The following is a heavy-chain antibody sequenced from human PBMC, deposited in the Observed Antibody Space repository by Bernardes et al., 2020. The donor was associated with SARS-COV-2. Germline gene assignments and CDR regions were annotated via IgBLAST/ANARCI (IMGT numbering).Heavy chain of an antibody. V-gene: IGHV3-23*01. Sequence: GGSLRLSCAASGFSFSIYAMTWIRQAPGKGLEWVSYIGGGDDTIHYADSVRGRFTISRDNSRKTLFLQMNSLRPEDTAVYYCAKPVQWIVGLKSWGTGTLVTVSS. D-gene: IGHD6-19*01. CDR1: GFSFSIYA. J-gene: IGHJ4*02. CDR2: IGGGDDTI. CDR3: AKPVQWIVGLKS.